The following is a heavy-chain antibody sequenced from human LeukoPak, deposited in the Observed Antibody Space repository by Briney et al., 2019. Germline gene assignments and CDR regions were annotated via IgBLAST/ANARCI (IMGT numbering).Heavy chain of an antibody. V-gene: IGHV4-59*01. CDR1: GGSISSYY. CDR2: IYYSGST. Sequence: PSETPSLTCTVSGGSISSYYWSWIRQPPGKGLEWIGYIYYSGSTNYNPSLKSRVTISVDTSKNQFSLKLSSVTAADTAVYYCARGGIAARPDWFDPWGQGTLVTVSS. CDR3: ARGGIAARPDWFDP. J-gene: IGHJ5*02. D-gene: IGHD6-6*01.